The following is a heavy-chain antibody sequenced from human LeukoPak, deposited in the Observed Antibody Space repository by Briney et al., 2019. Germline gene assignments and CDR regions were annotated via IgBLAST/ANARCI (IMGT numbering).Heavy chain of an antibody. CDR2: IYYSGST. V-gene: IGHV4-59*01. J-gene: IGHJ6*03. CDR3: ARTTMVRGTYYMDV. Sequence: SSETLSLTCTVSGGSISSYYWSWIRQPPGKGLEWIGYIYYSGSTNYNPSLKSRVTISVDTSKNQFSLKLSSVTAADTAVYYCARTTMVRGTYYMDVWGKGTTVTVSS. D-gene: IGHD3-10*01. CDR1: GGSISSYY.